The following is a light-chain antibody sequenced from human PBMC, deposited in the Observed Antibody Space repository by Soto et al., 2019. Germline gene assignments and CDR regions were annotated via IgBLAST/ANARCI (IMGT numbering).Light chain of an antibody. Sequence: IQMTQSPSSLSASVVDRVSITCRASQSIGTFLNWYQQKQGEAPNLLIHTSFTLYSGVPSRFSGSGSGTDFTLTISSLQPGDFATYYCQQSYSITWKFGQGTKVDI. J-gene: IGKJ1*01. V-gene: IGKV1-39*01. CDR2: TSF. CDR1: QSIGTF. CDR3: QQSYSITWK.